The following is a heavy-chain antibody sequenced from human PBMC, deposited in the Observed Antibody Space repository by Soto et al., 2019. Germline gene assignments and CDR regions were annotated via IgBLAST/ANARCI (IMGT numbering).Heavy chain of an antibody. Sequence: PGGSLRLSCAASGFTFSSYAMHWVRQAPGKGLEYVSAISSNGGSTYYANSVKGRFTISRDNSKNTLYLQMGSLRAEDMAVYYCARASSYYDFWSGYYKDYYYYYMDVWGKGTTVTVSS. D-gene: IGHD3-3*01. CDR3: ARASSYYDFWSGYYKDYYYYYMDV. V-gene: IGHV3-64*01. CDR2: ISSNGGST. J-gene: IGHJ6*03. CDR1: GFTFSSYA.